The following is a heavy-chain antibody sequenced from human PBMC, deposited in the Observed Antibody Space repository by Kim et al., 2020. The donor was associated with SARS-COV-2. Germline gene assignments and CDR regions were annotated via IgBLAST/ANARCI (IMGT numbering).Heavy chain of an antibody. V-gene: IGHV3-21*01. D-gene: IGHD2-2*01. Sequence: GGSLRLSCGASGFTFSSYSMNWVRQAPGKGLEWVSSISSSSSYIYYADSVKGRFTISRDNAKNSLYLQMISLRAEDTAVYYCARAHCSSTSCYDRAYYFDYWGQGTLVTXSS. CDR3: ARAHCSSTSCYDRAYYFDY. CDR2: ISSSSSYI. CDR1: GFTFSSYS. J-gene: IGHJ4*02.